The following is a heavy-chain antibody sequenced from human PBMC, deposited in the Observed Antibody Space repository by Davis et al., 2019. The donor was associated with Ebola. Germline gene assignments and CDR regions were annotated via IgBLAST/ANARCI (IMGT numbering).Heavy chain of an antibody. Sequence: GESLKISCAASGFTFNTYWIHWVRQAPGKGLVWVSHINSDGSSTGYADSVKGRFTISRDNAKNTLYLQMNSLRADDTAVYYCVFQLLSVDCSWGQGTLVTVSS. CDR3: VFQLLSVDCS. J-gene: IGHJ5*02. D-gene: IGHD2-2*01. CDR1: GFTFNTYW. CDR2: INSDGSST. V-gene: IGHV3-74*01.